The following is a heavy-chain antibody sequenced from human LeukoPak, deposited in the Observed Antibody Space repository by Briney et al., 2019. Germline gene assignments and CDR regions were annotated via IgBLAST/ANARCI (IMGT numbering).Heavy chain of an antibody. Sequence: PGGSLRLSCAASGFTVSSNYMSWVRQAPGKGLEWVSVIYSGGSTYYADSVKGRFTISRDNSKNTLYLQMNSLRAEDTAVYYCANLGYCSSTSCYSWGQGTLVTVSS. J-gene: IGHJ4*02. CDR3: ANLGYCSSTSCYS. CDR2: IYSGGST. CDR1: GFTVSSNY. V-gene: IGHV3-66*02. D-gene: IGHD2-2*02.